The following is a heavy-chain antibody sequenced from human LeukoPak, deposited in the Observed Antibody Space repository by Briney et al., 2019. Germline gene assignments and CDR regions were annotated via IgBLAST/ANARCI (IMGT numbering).Heavy chain of an antibody. Sequence: GGSLRLSCAASGFTFSTYSMNWVRQAPGKGLDWVSSISSSGSYIYYADSVKGRFTISRDNAKNSLYLLMNSLRAEDTAVYCCARVGTCGSTSCYAVYWGQGTLVTVSS. D-gene: IGHD2-2*01. CDR2: ISSSGSYI. CDR3: ARVGTCGSTSCYAVY. V-gene: IGHV3-21*01. CDR1: GFTFSTYS. J-gene: IGHJ4*02.